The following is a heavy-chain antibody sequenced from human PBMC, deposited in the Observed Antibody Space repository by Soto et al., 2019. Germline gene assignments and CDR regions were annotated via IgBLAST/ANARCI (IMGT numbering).Heavy chain of an antibody. D-gene: IGHD1-26*01. CDR1: GVSVTAYH. CDR2: TAYTGNT. J-gene: IGHJ5*02. CDR3: ARDMHAGFRHYFDP. Sequence: GTLCTNCVFLGVSVTAYHGSLIRQVPGKGLEWIAYTAYTGNTNYNPSPTSRVTISLDTSKNQVSLKLTSVTAADTAVYYCARDMHAGFRHYFDPLGQGNLVTV. V-gene: IGHV4-59*02.